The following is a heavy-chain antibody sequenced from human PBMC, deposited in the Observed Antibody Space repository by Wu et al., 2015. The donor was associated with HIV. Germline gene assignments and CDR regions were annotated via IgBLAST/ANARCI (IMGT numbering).Heavy chain of an antibody. CDR2: ISAYNGNT. D-gene: IGHD3-10*01. Sequence: QVQLVQSGAEVKKPGASVKVSCKASGYTFTSYGISWVRQAPGQGLEWMGWISAYNGNTNYAQKLQGRVTMTTDTSTSTAYMELRSLRSDDTAVYYCARVVSRLGWLRYGSYHDAFDIWGQGTMVTVSS. CDR3: ARVVSRLGWLRYGSYHDAFDI. CDR1: GYTFTSYG. J-gene: IGHJ3*02. V-gene: IGHV1-18*01.